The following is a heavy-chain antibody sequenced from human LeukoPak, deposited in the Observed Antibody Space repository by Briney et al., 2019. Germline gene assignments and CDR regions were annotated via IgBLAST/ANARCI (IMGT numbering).Heavy chain of an antibody. CDR1: GFTLSSYG. J-gene: IGHJ5*02. D-gene: IGHD5-18*01. V-gene: IGHV3-30*02. Sequence: PGGSLRLSFAASGFTLSSYGMHWGRPGPGKGLGGGAFIRYDGSNKYYADSVKGRFTISRDNSKNTLYLQMNSLRAEDTAVYYCARELRSGYSYGNWFDPWGQGTLVTVSS. CDR3: ARELRSGYSYGNWFDP. CDR2: IRYDGSNK.